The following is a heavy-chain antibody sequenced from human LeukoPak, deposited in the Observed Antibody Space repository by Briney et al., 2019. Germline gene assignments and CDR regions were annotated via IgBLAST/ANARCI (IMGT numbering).Heavy chain of an antibody. D-gene: IGHD2-2*01. CDR3: ARAYSTFNAFDI. Sequence: ASVNVSCKASGYTFSSYYIHWVRQAPGQGLEWMGIINPSAGSTSYAQKFQGRVTMTRGTSTSTVYMELSSLRSEDTAVYYCARAYSTFNAFDIWGQGTMVTVSS. J-gene: IGHJ3*02. V-gene: IGHV1-46*01. CDR1: GYTFSSYY. CDR2: INPSAGST.